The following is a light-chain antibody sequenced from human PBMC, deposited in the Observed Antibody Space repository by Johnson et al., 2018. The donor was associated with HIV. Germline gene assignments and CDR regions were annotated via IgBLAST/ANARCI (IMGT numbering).Light chain of an antibody. CDR2: ENN. V-gene: IGLV1-51*02. J-gene: IGLJ1*01. CDR3: GTWDTSLSAGYG. Sequence: QPVLTQPPSVSAAPGQKVTISCSGSNSNIGNSYVSWYQQLPGTAPKLLIYENNKRPSGIPDRFSGSKSGTSATLGITGLQTGDEADYYCGTWDTSLSAGYGFGTGTKVTVL. CDR1: NSNIGNSY.